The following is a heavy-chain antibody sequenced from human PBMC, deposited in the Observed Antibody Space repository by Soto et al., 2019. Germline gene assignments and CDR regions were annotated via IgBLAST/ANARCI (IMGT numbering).Heavy chain of an antibody. Sequence: ASVKVSCKVSGYTLTELSMHWVRQAPGKGLEWMGGFDPEDGETIYAQKFQGRVTMTEDTSTDTAYMELSSLRSEDTAVYYCATDGSDSSGHYYLGYWGQGTLVTVSS. D-gene: IGHD3-22*01. CDR2: FDPEDGET. J-gene: IGHJ4*02. CDR1: GYTLTELS. V-gene: IGHV1-24*01. CDR3: ATDGSDSSGHYYLGY.